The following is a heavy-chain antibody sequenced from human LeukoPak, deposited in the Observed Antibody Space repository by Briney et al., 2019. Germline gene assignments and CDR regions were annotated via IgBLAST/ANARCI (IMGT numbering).Heavy chain of an antibody. Sequence: SETLSLTCIVSGGSISSYYWSWIRQPPEKGLEWIGYIYYSGNTNYNPSLKSRVTISVDTSKNQFSLKLSSVTAADTAVYYCASQYSSGWYGVGYFDYWGQGTLVTVSS. V-gene: IGHV4-59*08. J-gene: IGHJ4*02. CDR3: ASQYSSGWYGVGYFDY. D-gene: IGHD6-19*01. CDR2: IYYSGNT. CDR1: GGSISSYY.